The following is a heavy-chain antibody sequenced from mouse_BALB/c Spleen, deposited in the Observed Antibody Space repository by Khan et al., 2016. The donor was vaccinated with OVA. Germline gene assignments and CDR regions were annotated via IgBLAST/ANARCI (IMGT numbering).Heavy chain of an antibody. CDR1: GYIFTNYG. CDR3: ARPPYFSYTLDY. V-gene: IGHV9-3-1*01. CDR2: INTYTGEP. D-gene: IGHD2-10*01. Sequence: QIQLVQSGPELKKPGETVKISCKASGYIFTNYGMNWVKQSPGKALKWMGWINTYTGEPTYADDFKGRFAFSLETSASTAYLQINNLKNEDTATYFFARPPYFSYTLDYWGQGTSVTVSS. J-gene: IGHJ4*01.